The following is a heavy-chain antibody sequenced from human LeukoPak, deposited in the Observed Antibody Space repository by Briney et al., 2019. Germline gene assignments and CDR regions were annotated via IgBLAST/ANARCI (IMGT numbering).Heavy chain of an antibody. CDR1: GYTFTSHG. CDR3: ARDRGFGYCSGGSCHKSGLDP. Sequence: ASVKVSCKASGYTFTSHGISWVRQAPGQGLEWMGWISAYNGNTNYAQKLQGRVTMTTDTSTSTAYMELRSLRSDDTAVYYCARDRGFGYCSGGSCHKSGLDPWGQGTLVTVSS. J-gene: IGHJ5*02. V-gene: IGHV1-18*01. D-gene: IGHD2-15*01. CDR2: ISAYNGNT.